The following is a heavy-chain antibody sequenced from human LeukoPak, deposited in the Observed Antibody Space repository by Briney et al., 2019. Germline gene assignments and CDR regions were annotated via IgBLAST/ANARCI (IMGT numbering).Heavy chain of an antibody. V-gene: IGHV3-30-3*01. CDR3: TRGQNGGYYDY. Sequence: PGRSLRLSCAGSGFTFSNSAMHWVRQAPGKGLEWVAVISYDESNKYYADSVKGRFTISRDNSKNTLYLQMNSLRAEDTAVYYCTRGQNGGYYDYWGQGTLVTVSS. CDR1: GFTFSNSA. CDR2: ISYDESNK. J-gene: IGHJ4*02. D-gene: IGHD3-22*01.